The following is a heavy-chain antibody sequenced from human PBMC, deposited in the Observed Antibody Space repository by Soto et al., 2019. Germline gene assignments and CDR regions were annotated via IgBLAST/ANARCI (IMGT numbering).Heavy chain of an antibody. D-gene: IGHD3-10*01. V-gene: IGHV3-23*01. J-gene: IGHJ4*02. Sequence: EVQLLESGGGLVQPGGSLRLSCEASGLTFSDYSMRWVRQAPGKGLEWVSAISGRSDIIYYVDYVKGRFTVSRDNSKNTVYMQMNSLRAEDTAIYHCATGEGRYNNYWGQGTLVTVSS. CDR1: GLTFSDYS. CDR3: ATGEGRYNNY. CDR2: ISGRSDII.